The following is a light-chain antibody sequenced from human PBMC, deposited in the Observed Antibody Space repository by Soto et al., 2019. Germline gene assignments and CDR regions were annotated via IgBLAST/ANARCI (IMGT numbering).Light chain of an antibody. V-gene: IGKV3-15*01. CDR1: QSVNNN. CDR3: QQYNNWPLT. CDR2: GAS. J-gene: IGKJ4*01. Sequence: EIVMTQSPATLSVSPGERATLSCRASQSVNNNLAWYQQKPGQAHRLLIYGASARATGIQARFSGSGCGTEFTLTISSLQSEDFAVYDCQQYNNWPLTFGGGTKVEIK.